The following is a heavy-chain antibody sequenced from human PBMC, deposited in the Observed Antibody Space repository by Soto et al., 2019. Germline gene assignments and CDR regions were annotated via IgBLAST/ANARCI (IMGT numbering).Heavy chain of an antibody. CDR1: GFTFDDYG. V-gene: IGHV3-20*04. D-gene: IGHD3-22*01. CDR2: INWNGGST. CDR3: ANYYYDSSRYSLEAIHI. Sequence: GGSLRLACAASGFTFDDYGMSWVRQAPGKGLEWVSGINWNGGSTGYADSVKGRFTISRDNAKNSLYLQMNSLRAEDTALYYCANYYYDSSRYSLEAIHIWGQATMVTVSS. J-gene: IGHJ3*02.